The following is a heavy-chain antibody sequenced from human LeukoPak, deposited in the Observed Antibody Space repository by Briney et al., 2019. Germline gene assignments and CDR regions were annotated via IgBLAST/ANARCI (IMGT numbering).Heavy chain of an antibody. V-gene: IGHV3-23*01. J-gene: IGHJ4*02. CDR3: AKEGYYYGGSGYYLFEY. CDR1: GFTFSNYA. D-gene: IGHD3-22*01. Sequence: GGFLRLSCAASGFTFSNYAMNWIRQAPGKGLEWVSGIGDSGDNTYYADSVKGRFTISRDNSKNTLYLQMVSLRAEDTAVYYCAKEGYYYGGSGYYLFEYWGQGTLVTVSS. CDR2: IGDSGDNT.